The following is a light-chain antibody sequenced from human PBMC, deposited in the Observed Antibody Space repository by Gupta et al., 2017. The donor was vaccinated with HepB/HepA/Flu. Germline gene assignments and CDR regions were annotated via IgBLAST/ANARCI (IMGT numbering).Light chain of an antibody. CDR1: QIVSSNY. V-gene: IGKV3-20*01. Sequence: EIVLTQSPGTLSLSPGERATLSCRASQIVSSNYLAWYQQKPGQAPRLLFYGASSRATGLPDRFGGSGSGADFTRSSSRLDPEDFAVYYCQQYASSPRTFGQGTKVEIK. CDR2: GAS. CDR3: QQYASSPRT. J-gene: IGKJ1*01.